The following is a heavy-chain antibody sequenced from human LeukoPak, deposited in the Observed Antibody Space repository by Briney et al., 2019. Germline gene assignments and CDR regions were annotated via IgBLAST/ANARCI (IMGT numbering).Heavy chain of an antibody. J-gene: IGHJ4*02. CDR3: ARLTRGSYYYFDY. V-gene: IGHV4-39*01. CDR2: IYYSGST. D-gene: IGHD1-26*01. CDR1: GGSISSSSYY. Sequence: SETLSLTCTVSGGSISSSSYYWGWIRQLPGKGLEWIGSIYYSGSTYYNPSLKSRVTISVDTSKNQFSLKLSSVTAADTAVYYCARLTRGSYYYFDYWGQGTLVTVSS.